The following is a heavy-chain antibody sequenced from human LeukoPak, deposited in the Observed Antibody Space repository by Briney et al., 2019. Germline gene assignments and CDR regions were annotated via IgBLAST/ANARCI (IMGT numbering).Heavy chain of an antibody. D-gene: IGHD6-6*01. Sequence: SETLSLTCTVSGGSISSGGYYWSWIRQHPGKGLEWIGYIYYSGSTYYNPSLKSRVIISVDTSKNQFSLKLSSVTAADTAVYYCARVRSSSTFDYWGQGTLVTVSS. CDR3: ARVRSSSTFDY. CDR1: GGSISSGGYY. CDR2: IYYSGST. J-gene: IGHJ4*02. V-gene: IGHV4-31*03.